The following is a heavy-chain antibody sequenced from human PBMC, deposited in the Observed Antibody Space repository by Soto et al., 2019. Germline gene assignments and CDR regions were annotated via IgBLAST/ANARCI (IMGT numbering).Heavy chain of an antibody. CDR1: GYPFTSYV. V-gene: IGHV1-8*01. CDR2: MNPNSGNT. CDR3: ARSGSGSYDWFDP. J-gene: IGHJ5*02. Sequence: QVQLVQSGAEVKKPGASVKVSCKVSGYPFTSYVITWVRQATGQGLGWMGWMNPNSGNTGYAQKFQGRVTMTRNTSISTAYMELSSLRSEDTAVYYCARSGSGSYDWFDPWGQGTLVTVSS. D-gene: IGHD3-10*01.